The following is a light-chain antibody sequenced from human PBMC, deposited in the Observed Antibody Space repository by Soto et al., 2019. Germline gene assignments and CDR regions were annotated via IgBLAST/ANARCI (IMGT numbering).Light chain of an antibody. J-gene: IGKJ4*01. Sequence: EIVLTQSPGTLSLSPGERATLSCRASQSVSGTNLAWYQQKPGQAPRLLIYGASNRATGIPDRFSGSGSGTDFTLTIYRLEPEDFAVYYCQQFGSSPLLTFGGGTKVDIK. CDR2: GAS. CDR3: QQFGSSPLLT. V-gene: IGKV3-20*01. CDR1: QSVSGTN.